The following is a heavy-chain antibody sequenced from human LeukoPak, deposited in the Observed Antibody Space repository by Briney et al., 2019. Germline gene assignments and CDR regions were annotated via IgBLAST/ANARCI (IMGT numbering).Heavy chain of an antibody. CDR1: GFTFDDYT. CDR3: AKDMDYYYMDV. J-gene: IGHJ6*03. V-gene: IGHV3-43*01. CDR2: ISWDGGST. Sequence: GGSLRLSCAASGFTFDDYTMHWDRQAPGKGLEWVSLISWDGGSTYYADSVKGRFTISRDNSKNSLYLQMNSLRTEDTALYYCAKDMDYYYMDVWGKGTTVTVSS.